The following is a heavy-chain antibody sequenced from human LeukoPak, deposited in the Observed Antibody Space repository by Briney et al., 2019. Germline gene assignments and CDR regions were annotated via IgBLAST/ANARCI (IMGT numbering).Heavy chain of an antibody. J-gene: IGHJ4*02. Sequence: GGSLRLSCAASGFTFSSYGMHWVRQAPGKGLEWVAFIRYDGSNKYYADSVKGRFTISRDNSKNTLYLQMNSLRAEDTAVYYCAKEISGYSYGYLFDYWCQGTLVTVSS. D-gene: IGHD5-18*01. CDR3: AKEISGYSYGYLFDY. CDR2: IRYDGSNK. V-gene: IGHV3-30*02. CDR1: GFTFSSYG.